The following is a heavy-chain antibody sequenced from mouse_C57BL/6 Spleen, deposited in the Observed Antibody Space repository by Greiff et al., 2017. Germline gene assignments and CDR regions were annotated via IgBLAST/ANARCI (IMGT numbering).Heavy chain of an antibody. D-gene: IGHD2-5*01. CDR1: GYTFTSYW. Sequence: QVQLQQPGAELVRPGTSVKLSCKASGYTFTSYWMHWVKQRPGQGLEWIGVIDPSDSYTNYNQKFKGKATLTVDTSSSTAYMQLSSLTSEDSAVYYCARDYSNMYYFDYWGQGTTLTVSA. V-gene: IGHV1-59*01. CDR2: IDPSDSYT. J-gene: IGHJ2*01. CDR3: ARDYSNMYYFDY.